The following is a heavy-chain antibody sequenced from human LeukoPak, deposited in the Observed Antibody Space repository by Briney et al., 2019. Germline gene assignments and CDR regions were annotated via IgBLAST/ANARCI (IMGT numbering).Heavy chain of an antibody. CDR2: IGFSTTYI. V-gene: IGHV3-21*01. D-gene: IGHD3-22*01. J-gene: IGHJ3*02. CDR3: ARDTYYYDDVFDI. Sequence: GGSLRLSCAGSAFTFSSHTINWVRQAPGRGLEWVSCIGFSTTYIHYADSVKGRFTVTRDNAKGSVSLQMNSLRAEDTAVYYCARDTYYYDDVFDIWGQGTMVTVSS. CDR1: AFTFSSHT.